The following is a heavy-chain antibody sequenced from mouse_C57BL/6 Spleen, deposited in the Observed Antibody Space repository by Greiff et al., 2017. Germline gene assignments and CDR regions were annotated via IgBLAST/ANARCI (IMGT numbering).Heavy chain of an antibody. CDR2: ISNLAYSI. Sequence: EVKLMESGGGLVQPGGSLKLSCAASGFTFSDYGMAWVRQAPRQGPEWVAFISNLAYSIYYADTVTGRFTISRENAKNTLYLEMSSLRSEDTAMYYCAGHGTGKGAMDYWGQGTSVTVSS. J-gene: IGHJ4*01. CDR1: GFTFSDYG. D-gene: IGHD4-1*01. V-gene: IGHV5-15*01. CDR3: AGHGTGKGAMDY.